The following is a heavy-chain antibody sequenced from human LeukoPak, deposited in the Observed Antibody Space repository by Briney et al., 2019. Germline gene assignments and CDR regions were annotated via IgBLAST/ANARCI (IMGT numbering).Heavy chain of an antibody. D-gene: IGHD3-22*01. CDR1: GGSISSSSYY. V-gene: IGHV4-39*01. J-gene: IGHJ4*02. CDR2: IYYSGST. CDR3: ARRGVTYYDSSGYYSSDY. Sequence: SETLSLTCTVSGGSISSSSYYWGWIRQPPGKGLEWIGSIYYSGSTYYNPSLKSRVTISVDTSKNQFSLKLSSVTAADTAVYYCARRGVTYYDSSGYYSSDYWGQGTLVTVSS.